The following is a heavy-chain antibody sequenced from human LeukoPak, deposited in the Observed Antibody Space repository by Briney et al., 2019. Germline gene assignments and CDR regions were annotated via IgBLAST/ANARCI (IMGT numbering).Heavy chain of an antibody. CDR1: GGSIRSHY. D-gene: IGHD6-19*01. Sequence: KPSETLSLTCTVSGGSIRSHYWSWIRQPAGKGLEWIGRIYTSGSTNYNPSLKSRVTMSVDTSKNQFSLKLSSVTAADTAVYYCAGSGYSSGWYASDYWGQGTLVTVSS. CDR2: IYTSGST. V-gene: IGHV4-4*07. CDR3: AGSGYSSGWYASDY. J-gene: IGHJ4*02.